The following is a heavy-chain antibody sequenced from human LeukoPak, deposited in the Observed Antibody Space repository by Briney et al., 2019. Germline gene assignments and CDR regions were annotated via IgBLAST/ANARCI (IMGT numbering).Heavy chain of an antibody. V-gene: IGHV5-51*01. CDR2: IYPGDSDT. D-gene: IGHD2-2*01. Sequence: GESLKISCQGSGYSFTSYWIAWVREMPGKGLEWMGIIYPGDSDTRYSPSFLGQVTISAVKSISTAYLQWSSLKASDTAMYFCAKSRSTYHFDYWGQGTLVTVSS. J-gene: IGHJ4*02. CDR3: AKSRSTYHFDY. CDR1: GYSFTSYW.